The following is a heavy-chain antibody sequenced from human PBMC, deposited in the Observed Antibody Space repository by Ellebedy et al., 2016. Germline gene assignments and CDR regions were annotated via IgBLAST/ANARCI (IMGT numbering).Heavy chain of an antibody. D-gene: IGHD3-16*01. V-gene: IGHV5-51*01. CDR2: ISPRDSTT. CDR3: ATSGGDSGDYLGYFQN. CDR1: GYTFTNFY. J-gene: IGHJ1*01. Sequence: GESLKISCKGSGYTFTNFYIAWVRQLPGKGLQWMGMISPRDSTTKYGPSFQGQVTISADTSSNTAYLQWSSLKASDTATYYCATSGGDSGDYLGYFQNWGQGSLVTVSS.